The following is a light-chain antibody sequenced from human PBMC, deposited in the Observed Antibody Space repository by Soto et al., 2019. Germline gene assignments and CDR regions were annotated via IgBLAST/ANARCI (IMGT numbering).Light chain of an antibody. Sequence: QSVLTQPPSASGTPGQGVTISCSGGSSNIGRNSVNWYQQLPGTAPKLLIHSNDQRPSGVPDRFSGSKSGTSASLAISALQSEDEADYYCAAWDDSLNGYVFGTGTK. CDR1: SSNIGRNS. CDR2: SND. CDR3: AAWDDSLNGYV. J-gene: IGLJ1*01. V-gene: IGLV1-44*01.